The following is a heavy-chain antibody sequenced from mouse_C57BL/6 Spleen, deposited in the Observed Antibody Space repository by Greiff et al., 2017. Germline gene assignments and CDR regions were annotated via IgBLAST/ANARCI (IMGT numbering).Heavy chain of an antibody. D-gene: IGHD2-1*01. J-gene: IGHJ2*01. Sequence: ESGPGLVKPSQSLSLTCSVTGYSITSGYYWNWIRQFPGNKLEWMGYISYDGSNNYNPSLKNRISITRDTSKNQFFLKLNSVTTKDTATYYCASLYYGNYHYWGQGTTLTVSS. CDR3: ASLYYGNYHY. V-gene: IGHV3-6*01. CDR1: GYSITSGYY. CDR2: ISYDGSN.